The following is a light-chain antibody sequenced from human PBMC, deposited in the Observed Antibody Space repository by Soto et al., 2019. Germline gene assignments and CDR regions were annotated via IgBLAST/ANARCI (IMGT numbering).Light chain of an antibody. J-gene: IGKJ3*01. CDR2: WAS. Sequence: DIVMTQSPDSLALSLVERATIHCKSSQTLFYTSSNKNYLAWYQQRPGQPPKLLIYWASDRESGVPNRFSGSGSGTDFTRTISGLQAEDVALYYCQQYLSTPFTFGPGTRLDI. V-gene: IGKV4-1*01. CDR1: QTLFYTSSNKNY. CDR3: QQYLSTPFT.